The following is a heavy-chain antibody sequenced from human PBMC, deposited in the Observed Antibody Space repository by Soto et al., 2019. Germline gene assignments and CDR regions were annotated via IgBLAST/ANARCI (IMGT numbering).Heavy chain of an antibody. CDR2: ISYDGSNK. J-gene: IGHJ6*02. CDR3: AEGNYYYGMDV. V-gene: IGHV3-30*18. CDR1: GFTFSSYG. Sequence: GGSLRLSCAASGFTFSSYGMHWVRQAPGKGLEWVAVISYDGSNKYYADSVKGRFTISRDNSKNTLYLQMNSLRAEDTAVYYCAEGNYYYGMDVWGQGTTVTVSS.